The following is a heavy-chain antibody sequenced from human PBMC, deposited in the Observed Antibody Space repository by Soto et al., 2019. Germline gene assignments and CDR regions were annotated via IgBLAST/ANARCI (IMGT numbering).Heavy chain of an antibody. CDR2: ITPTLGTT. V-gene: IGHV1-69*01. CDR3: ARGFTPGATIEGFDY. Sequence: QGQPVQSGAEVKRPGSSVKVSCKASGATFSGSAFSWVRQAPGQGLEWMGGITPTLGTTNYAQHLQGRVTITADESKGTSFMELTSLTSADTAVYYCARGFTPGATIEGFDYWGQGTLVTVSS. CDR1: GATFSGSA. D-gene: IGHD1-1*01. J-gene: IGHJ4*02.